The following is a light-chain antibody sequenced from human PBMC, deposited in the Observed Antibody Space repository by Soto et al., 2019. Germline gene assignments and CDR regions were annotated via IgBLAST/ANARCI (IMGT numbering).Light chain of an antibody. CDR1: QSVSNDY. V-gene: IGKV3-20*01. J-gene: IGKJ2*01. CDR3: HYYVNSQAMYT. CDR2: GAS. Sequence: EIVLTQSPGTLSLSPGDRATLSCRASQSVSNDYLAWYQQKPGQAPRLLIYGASSRAASIPDRFSGSGSGTESTLTISTLEPDDFAVYYCHYYVNSQAMYTFGQGTKLEIK.